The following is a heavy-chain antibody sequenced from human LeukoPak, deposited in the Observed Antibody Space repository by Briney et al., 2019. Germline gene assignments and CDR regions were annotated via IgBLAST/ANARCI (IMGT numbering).Heavy chain of an antibody. Sequence: PGGSLRLSCAASGFTFDDYGMSWVRQAPGKGLEWVSGINWNGGSTGYADSVKGRFTISRDNAKNSLYLQMNSLRAEDTALYYCARASASNWNRPTYYYYYMDVWGKGTTVTVSS. CDR3: ARASASNWNRPTYYYYYMDV. CDR1: GFTFDDYG. J-gene: IGHJ6*03. CDR2: INWNGGST. V-gene: IGHV3-20*04. D-gene: IGHD1-1*01.